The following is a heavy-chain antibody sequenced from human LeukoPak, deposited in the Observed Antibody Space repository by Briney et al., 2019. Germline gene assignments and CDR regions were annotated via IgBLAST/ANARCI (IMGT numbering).Heavy chain of an antibody. CDR3: AGFPPRGCTSFVY. CDR1: GFTFSYYY. V-gene: IGHV3-7*01. CDR2: IKQDGSEK. D-gene: IGHD2-8*01. Sequence: AGSLTLSCAASGFTFSYYYMSWVRQAPGKGLEWVANIKQDGSEKYYVDSVKDRFTISRDNAKTSLYLQMNSLRAKDTAVYYCAGFPPRGCTSFVYWGQGTLVTVSS. J-gene: IGHJ4*02.